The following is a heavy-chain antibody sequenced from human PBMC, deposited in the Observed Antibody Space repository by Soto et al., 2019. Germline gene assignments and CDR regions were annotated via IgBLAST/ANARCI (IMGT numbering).Heavy chain of an antibody. CDR2: ISGSGGST. Sequence: KGLEWVSAISGSGGSTYYADSVKGRFTISRDNAKNTMYLQMTSLRAEDTAVFFQAEDGIRDVRSVSAFLLNRSSDL. J-gene: IGHJ2*01. V-gene: IGHV3-23*01. D-gene: IGHD3-10*02. CDR3: AEDGIRDVRSVSAFLLNRSSDL.